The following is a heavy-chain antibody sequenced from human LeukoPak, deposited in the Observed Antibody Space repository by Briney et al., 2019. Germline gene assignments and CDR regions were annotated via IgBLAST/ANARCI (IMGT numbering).Heavy chain of an antibody. V-gene: IGHV3-64D*06. CDR1: GFSFSSYA. J-gene: IGHJ5*02. CDR2: ISGNVGRT. CDR3: VKRDCRRTSGYNWFYP. D-gene: IGHD2-2*01. Sequence: GGLRLSCSHSGFSFSSYAMHWVRQAPGEGREYVSAISGNVGRTYYAHSAKGRFTISRDNSKHTLYLQISSLRAEDTAVYCCVKRDCRRTSGYNWFYPWGQGTLLTVSS.